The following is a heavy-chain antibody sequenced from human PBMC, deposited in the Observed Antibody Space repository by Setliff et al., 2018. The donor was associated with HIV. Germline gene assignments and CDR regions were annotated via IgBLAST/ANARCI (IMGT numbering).Heavy chain of an antibody. V-gene: IGHV3-66*02. D-gene: IGHD6-25*01. Sequence: GGSLRLSCEVSGFTVSSSYMAWVRQAPGKGLEWVSTIYSDGSTYHRDSVKGRFTLSRDNSKNTVYLQVGSLRPDDTAMYYCARSRPYNSALDYWGQGTLVTVSS. CDR3: ARSRPYNSALDY. CDR1: GFTVSSSY. CDR2: IYSDGST. J-gene: IGHJ4*02.